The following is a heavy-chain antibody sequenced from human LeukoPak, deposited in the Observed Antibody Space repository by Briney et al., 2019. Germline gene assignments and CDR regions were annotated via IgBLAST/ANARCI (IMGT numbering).Heavy chain of an antibody. CDR2: INTDGRST. V-gene: IGHV3-74*01. D-gene: IGHD2-15*01. Sequence: GGSLRLSCAASGFTFSSYSMNWVRQAPGKGLVWVSGINTDGRSTVYADSVKGRFTISRDNAKNTLYLQMNSPRIEDTAVYYCVVDFQCNNPWGRGSLVTVSS. CDR3: VVDFQCNNP. J-gene: IGHJ5*02. CDR1: GFTFSSYS.